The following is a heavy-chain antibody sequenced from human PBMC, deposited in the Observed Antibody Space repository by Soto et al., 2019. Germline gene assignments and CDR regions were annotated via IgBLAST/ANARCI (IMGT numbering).Heavy chain of an antibody. CDR2: VTATAESA. V-gene: IGHV3-23*01. J-gene: IGHJ5*02. CDR3: ARGRYYDSPQDL. D-gene: IGHD3-10*01. CDR1: GFDFYAYA. Sequence: GGSLRLSCTPFGFDFYAYAISWCRQAPGEGLEWVSAVTATAESAYYTDSVRGRFIITRDNSDNMLYLQMSSLRVEDTAIYFCARGRYYDSPQDLWGRGTQVTVSS.